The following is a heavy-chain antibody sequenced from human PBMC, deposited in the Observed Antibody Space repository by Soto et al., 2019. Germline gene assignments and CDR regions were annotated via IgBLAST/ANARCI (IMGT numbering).Heavy chain of an antibody. CDR2: INPSGGST. J-gene: IGHJ4*02. CDR1: GDTFASYY. CDR3: ARDFYDTSGYGKKGFINIDH. Sequence: GASVEVSCKAPGDTFASYYMHWVRHAPGQGLEWMGIINPSGGSTSYAQKFQGRVTMTRDTSTSTVYMELSSLRSEDTAVYYWARDFYDTSGYGKKGFINIDHWGQGTLVTVSS. V-gene: IGHV1-46*03. D-gene: IGHD3-22*01.